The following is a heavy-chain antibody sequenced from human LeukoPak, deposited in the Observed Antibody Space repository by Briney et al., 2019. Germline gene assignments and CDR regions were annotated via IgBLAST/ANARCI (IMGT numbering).Heavy chain of an antibody. V-gene: IGHV1-69*01. CDR2: IIPIFGTA. J-gene: IGHJ4*02. CDR3: ARGGGEQQFWYYSDY. D-gene: IGHD3-3*02. Sequence: GASVKVSCKASVGTFSSYAIRWVRQAPGQGLEWMGGIIPIFGTANYAQKFQGRVTITADESTSTAYMELSSLRSEDTAVYYCARGGGEQQFWYYSDYWGQGTLVTVSS. CDR1: VGTFSSYA.